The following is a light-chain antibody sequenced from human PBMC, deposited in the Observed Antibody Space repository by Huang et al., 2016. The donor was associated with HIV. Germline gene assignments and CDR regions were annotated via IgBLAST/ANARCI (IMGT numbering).Light chain of an antibody. CDR2: GAS. CDR3: QQYNNWPPEYT. CDR1: QSVSNN. V-gene: IGKV3-15*01. Sequence: EIVMTQAPATLSVSPGERATLSCRASQSVSNNLAWYQQKPGLAPTLLIYGASTRATGIPARFSGSGSGTRSTRTISSLQSEDFAFYYCQQYNNWPPEYTFGQGTKLEIK. J-gene: IGKJ2*01.